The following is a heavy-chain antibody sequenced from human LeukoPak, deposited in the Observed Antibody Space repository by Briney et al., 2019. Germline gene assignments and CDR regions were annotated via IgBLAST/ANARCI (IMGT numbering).Heavy chain of an antibody. CDR2: ISSNGGST. D-gene: IGHD1-26*01. V-gene: IGHV3-64*01. CDR1: GFIFSTYA. J-gene: IGHJ4*02. Sequence: GGSLRLSCAASGFIFSTYAMHWVRQAPGKGLEYISSISSNGGSTYYANSVKGRFTISRDNSKNTLFLQMGSLRAEDMAVYYCARSSAVVGATTFDYWGQGTLVTVSS. CDR3: ARSSAVVGATTFDY.